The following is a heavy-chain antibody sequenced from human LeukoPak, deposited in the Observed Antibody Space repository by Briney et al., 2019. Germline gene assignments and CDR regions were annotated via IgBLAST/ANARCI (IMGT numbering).Heavy chain of an antibody. Sequence: GGSVRLSCAASGFTFSSYGMHWVRQAPGKGLEWVAVISYDGSNKYYADSVKGRFTISRDNSKNTLYLQMNSLRAEDTAVYYCAKDRTGPGVYWGQGTLVTVSS. V-gene: IGHV3-30*18. J-gene: IGHJ4*02. CDR2: ISYDGSNK. CDR1: GFTFSSYG. CDR3: AKDRTGPGVY. D-gene: IGHD7-27*01.